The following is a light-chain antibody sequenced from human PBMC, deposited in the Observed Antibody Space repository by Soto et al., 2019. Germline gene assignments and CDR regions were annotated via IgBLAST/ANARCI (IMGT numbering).Light chain of an antibody. J-gene: IGKJ4*01. CDR2: AAS. V-gene: IGKV1-9*01. Sequence: IQLPQSPSSLSTSVRDRVTITCRASQGISSYLAWYQQKPGKAPKLLIYAASTLQSGVPSRFSGSGSGTDFTLTINSLQPEDFATYFCQQLNNYPSTFGGGTKVDI. CDR3: QQLNNYPST. CDR1: QGISSY.